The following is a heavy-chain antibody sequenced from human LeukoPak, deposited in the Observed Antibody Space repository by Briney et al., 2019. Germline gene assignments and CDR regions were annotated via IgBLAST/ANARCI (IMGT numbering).Heavy chain of an antibody. V-gene: IGHV3-23*01. D-gene: IGHD2-15*01. CDR1: GYTFSSYA. J-gene: IGHJ4*02. CDR2: ISRSGGST. Sequence: GGSLSLSCAASGYTFSSYAMSWVRQAPGEGREWVSAISRSGGSTYYADSVKGQLPISRDNAKNTLYLQLNSLRAQDTAVYYCASDCSGGSCYFDYWGQGTLLTLSS. CDR3: ASDCSGGSCYFDY.